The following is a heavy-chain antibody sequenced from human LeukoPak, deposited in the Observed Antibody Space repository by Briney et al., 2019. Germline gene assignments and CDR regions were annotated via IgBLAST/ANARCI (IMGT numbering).Heavy chain of an antibody. V-gene: IGHV4-39*07. CDR3: ARDRWYGSGSYYKGVYYFDY. CDR1: GGSISSSSYY. D-gene: IGHD3-10*01. CDR2: IYYSGST. J-gene: IGHJ4*02. Sequence: SETLSLTCTVSGGSISSSSYYWGWIRQPPGKGLEWIGSIYYSGSTYYNPSLKSRVTISVDTSKNQFSLKLSSVTAADTAVYYCARDRWYGSGSYYKGVYYFDYWGQGTLVTVSS.